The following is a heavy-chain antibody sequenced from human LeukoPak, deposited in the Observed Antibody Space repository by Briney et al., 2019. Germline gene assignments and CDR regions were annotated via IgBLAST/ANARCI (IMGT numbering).Heavy chain of an antibody. Sequence: PSETLSLTCAVYGGSFSGYYWSWIRQPPGKGLEWIGEINHSGSTNYNPSLQSRVTLSVDTSKNLFSLKLSSVTAADTAVYYCGRSIATHGPTHNWFGPWGQGTLVTVSS. V-gene: IGHV4-34*01. J-gene: IGHJ5*02. CDR2: INHSGST. D-gene: IGHD6-6*01. CDR3: GRSIATHGPTHNWFGP. CDR1: GGSFSGYY.